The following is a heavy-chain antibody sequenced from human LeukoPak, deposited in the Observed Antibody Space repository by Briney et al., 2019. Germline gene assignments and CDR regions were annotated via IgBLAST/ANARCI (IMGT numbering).Heavy chain of an antibody. CDR2: IYYSGST. CDR1: GGSISSGSYY. CDR3: AREEGGSGSYYRVFDN. D-gene: IGHD3-10*01. J-gene: IGHJ4*02. Sequence: PSETLSLTCTVSGGSISSGSYYWSWIRQPPGKGLEWIGYIYYSGSTYYNPSLKSRVTISVDTSKNQFSLKLSSVTAADTAVYYCAREEGGSGSYYRVFDNWGQGTLVTVSS. V-gene: IGHV4-30-4*08.